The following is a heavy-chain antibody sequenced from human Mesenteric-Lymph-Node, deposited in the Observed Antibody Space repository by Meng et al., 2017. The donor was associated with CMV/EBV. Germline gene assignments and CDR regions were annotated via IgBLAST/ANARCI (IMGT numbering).Heavy chain of an antibody. CDR2: IYHSGST. D-gene: IGHD5-12*01. J-gene: IGHJ4*02. Sequence: GSLRLSCTVSGYSISSGYYWGWIRQPPGKGLEWIGSIYHSGSTYYTPSLESRVTISVDTSKNQFSLKLSSMTAADTAVYYCAREKVVDILATTSYYFDYWGQGTLVTVSS. CDR3: AREKVVDILATTSYYFDY. V-gene: IGHV4-38-2*02. CDR1: GYSISSGYY.